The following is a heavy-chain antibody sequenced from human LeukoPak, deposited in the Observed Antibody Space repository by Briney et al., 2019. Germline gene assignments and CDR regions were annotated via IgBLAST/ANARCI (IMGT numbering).Heavy chain of an antibody. D-gene: IGHD6-13*01. CDR1: GFTFSSYA. CDR3: AKTLQQLVTYYFDY. V-gene: IGHV3-23*01. CDR2: ISGSGGST. Sequence: GGSLRLSCAASGFTFSSYAMSWVRQAPGKGLEWVSAISGSGGSTYYADSVKGRFTISRDNSKNALYLQMNSLRAEDTAVYYCAKTLQQLVTYYFDYWGQGTLVTVSS. J-gene: IGHJ4*02.